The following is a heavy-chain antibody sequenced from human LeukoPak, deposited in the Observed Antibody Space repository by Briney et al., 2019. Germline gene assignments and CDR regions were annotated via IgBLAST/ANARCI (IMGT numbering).Heavy chain of an antibody. CDR3: ASGANYYINY. Sequence: SVKVSRNASGGTFSSYAISWVRQAPGQGLEWMGGIIPIFGTANYAQMFQGRVTITTDESTSTAYMELSSLRSEDTAVYYCASGANYYINYWGQGTLVTVSS. CDR1: GGTFSSYA. CDR2: IIPIFGTA. V-gene: IGHV1-69*05. D-gene: IGHD3-22*01. J-gene: IGHJ4*02.